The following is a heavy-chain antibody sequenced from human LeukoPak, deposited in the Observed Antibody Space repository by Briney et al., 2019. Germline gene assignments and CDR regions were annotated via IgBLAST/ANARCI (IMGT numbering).Heavy chain of an antibody. V-gene: IGHV3-23*01. D-gene: IGHD2-2*01. J-gene: IGHJ6*02. CDR3: AKYCSSSSCSNRGAYYGMDV. Sequence: GRSLRLSCAASGFTFDDYAMHWVRQAPGKGLEWVSTLSGSGGTTYYADSVKGRFTISRDNSKNTLYLQMSSLRAEDTALYYCAKYCSSSSCSNRGAYYGMDVWGQGTTVTVSS. CDR2: LSGSGGTT. CDR1: GFTFDDYA.